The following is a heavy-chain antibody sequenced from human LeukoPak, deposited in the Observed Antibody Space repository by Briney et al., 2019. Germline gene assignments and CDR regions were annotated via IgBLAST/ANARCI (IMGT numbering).Heavy chain of an antibody. V-gene: IGHV1-8*02. J-gene: IGHJ4*02. D-gene: IGHD3-16*01. CDR1: GYTFTSYG. Sequence: ASVKVSCKASGYTFTSYGISWVRQATGQGLEWMGWMNPNSGNTGYAQKFQGRVTMTRNTSISTAYMELSSLRSEDTAVYYCARAGRDYQFDYWGQGTLVTVSS. CDR2: MNPNSGNT. CDR3: ARAGRDYQFDY.